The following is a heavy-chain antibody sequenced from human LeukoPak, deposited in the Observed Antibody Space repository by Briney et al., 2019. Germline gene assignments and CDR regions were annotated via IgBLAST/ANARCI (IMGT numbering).Heavy chain of an antibody. CDR2: ISSSSSYI. J-gene: IGHJ4*02. Sequence: PGGSLRLSCAASGFTFSSYSMNWVRQAPGKGLEWVSSISSSSSYIYYADSVKGRFTISRDNAKNSLHLQMNSLRAEDTAVYYCARDRGYSGYVKGYYFDYWGQGTLVTVSS. CDR1: GFTFSSYS. CDR3: ARDRGYSGYVKGYYFDY. D-gene: IGHD5-12*01. V-gene: IGHV3-21*01.